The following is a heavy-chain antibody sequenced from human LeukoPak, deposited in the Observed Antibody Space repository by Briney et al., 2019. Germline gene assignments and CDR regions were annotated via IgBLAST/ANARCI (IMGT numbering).Heavy chain of an antibody. D-gene: IGHD3-9*01. V-gene: IGHV4-59*08. CDR1: GGSISSYY. J-gene: IGHJ3*02. CDR3: ARHVEGLEFEWLLPYDAFDI. CDR2: ICYSGST. Sequence: SETLSLTCTVSGGSISSYYWSWIRQPPGKGLEWIGNICYSGSTNYNPSLKSRVTISVDTSKNQFSLKLSSVTAADTAVYYCARHVEGLEFEWLLPYDAFDIWGQGTMVTVSS.